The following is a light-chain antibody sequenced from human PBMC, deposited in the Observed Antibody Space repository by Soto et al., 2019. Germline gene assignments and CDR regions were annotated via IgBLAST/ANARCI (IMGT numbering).Light chain of an antibody. Sequence: DIRMTQSRSSLSASVGDRVTIACRASQGISNYLAWYQQKPGKGPKLLIYAASTLQSGVPSRFSGSGSGTDFTLTISSLQPEDVATYYCQKYNSAPHTFGQGTKLEIK. V-gene: IGKV1-27*01. CDR1: QGISNY. CDR3: QKYNSAPHT. J-gene: IGKJ2*01. CDR2: AAS.